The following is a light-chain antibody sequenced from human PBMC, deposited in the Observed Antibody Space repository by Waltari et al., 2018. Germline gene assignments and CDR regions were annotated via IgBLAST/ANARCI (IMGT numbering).Light chain of an antibody. J-gene: IGKJ4*01. CDR2: HAS. V-gene: IGKV3-11*01. Sequence: EIALTQSPATLSLSPGERATLSCRASQSVSTFLAWYQQKPGQAPRLLIYHASNRATGIPARFSGRGSGTNFTLTISSLEPEDFAVYYCQQRANWPPLSFGGGTRVEIK. CDR3: QQRANWPPLS. CDR1: QSVSTF.